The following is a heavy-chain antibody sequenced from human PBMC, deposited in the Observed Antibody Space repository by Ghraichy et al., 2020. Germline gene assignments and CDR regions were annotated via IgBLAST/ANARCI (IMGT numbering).Heavy chain of an antibody. V-gene: IGHV3-7*04. J-gene: IGHJ3*02. CDR1: GFTFSSYW. CDR3: ARSKDAAFDI. Sequence: ESLNISCAASGFTFSSYWMSWVRQAPGKGLEWVANIKQDGSEKYYVDSVKGRFTISRDNAKNSLYLQMNSLRAEDTAVYYCARSKDAAFDIWGQGTMVTVSS. CDR2: IKQDGSEK.